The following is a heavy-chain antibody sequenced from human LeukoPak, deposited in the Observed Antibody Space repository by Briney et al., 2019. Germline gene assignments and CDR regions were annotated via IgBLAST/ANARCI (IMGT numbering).Heavy chain of an antibody. CDR3: TKGDGGWYPIDY. D-gene: IGHD6-19*01. CDR1: GFTFTNYG. CDR2: INDNGLNT. J-gene: IGHJ4*02. V-gene: IGHV3-23*01. Sequence: PGGSLRLSCAASGFTFTNYGMSWVRQAPAKGLEWVSTINDNGLNTHYADSVKGRFTISRDDSKNTLHLQMNILRADDTALYYCTKGDGGWYPIDYWGQGNVVIVSS.